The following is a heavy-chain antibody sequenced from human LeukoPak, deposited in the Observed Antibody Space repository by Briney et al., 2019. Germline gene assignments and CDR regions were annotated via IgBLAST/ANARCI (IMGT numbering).Heavy chain of an antibody. D-gene: IGHD5-24*01. J-gene: IGHJ4*02. V-gene: IGHV3-48*04. CDR3: ARDRGGYNCLAE. Sequence: GGSLRLSCAASGFIFSSYAMSWVRQAPGEGLEWISYISSGSGAIYYADSVKGRFTVSRDNAKNSLYLQVNSLRAEDTAVYYCARDRGGYNCLAEWGQGTLVTVSS. CDR1: GFIFSSYA. CDR2: ISSGSGAI.